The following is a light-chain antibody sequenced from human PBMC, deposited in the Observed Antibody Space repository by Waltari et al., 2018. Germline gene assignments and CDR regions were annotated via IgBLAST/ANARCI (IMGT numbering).Light chain of an antibody. J-gene: IGKJ1*01. V-gene: IGKV3-20*01. CDR1: QSVSSSY. CDR2: VAS. Sequence: EIVLTQSPATLSLSPGERATLSCRASQSVSSSYLAWYQQKPGQAPRLLIYVASSRATGLPDRFSGSGSGTDFTLTISRLEPEDFAVYYCQQYGSSPPTFGQGTKVEIK. CDR3: QQYGSSPPT.